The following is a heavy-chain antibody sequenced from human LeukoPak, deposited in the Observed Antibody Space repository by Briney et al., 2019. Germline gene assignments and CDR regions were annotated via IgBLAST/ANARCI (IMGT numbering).Heavy chain of an antibody. CDR3: AGSGSPGDY. V-gene: IGHV3-11*01. CDR1: GFNFSDYY. CDR2: ISPNDVNR. D-gene: IGHD3-10*01. Sequence: GGSLRLSCVGSGFNFSDYYMSWIRQAPGKGLEWISYISPNDVNRYYVNAVKGRFTVSRDNAKNSLFLQMKSLRVEDTAVYYCAGSGSPGDYWGQGTLVTVSS. J-gene: IGHJ4*02.